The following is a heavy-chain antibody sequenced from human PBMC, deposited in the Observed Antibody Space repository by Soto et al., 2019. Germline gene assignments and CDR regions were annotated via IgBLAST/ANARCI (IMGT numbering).Heavy chain of an antibody. D-gene: IGHD3-22*01. Sequence: GGSLRLSCAASGFTFSSYAMHWVRQAPGKGLEWVAVISYDGSNKYYADSVKGRFTISRDNSKNTLYLQMNSLRAEHTAVYYCARDLVDSSRPFDYWGQGTLVTVSS. CDR3: ARDLVDSSRPFDY. J-gene: IGHJ4*02. CDR1: GFTFSSYA. V-gene: IGHV3-30-3*01. CDR2: ISYDGSNK.